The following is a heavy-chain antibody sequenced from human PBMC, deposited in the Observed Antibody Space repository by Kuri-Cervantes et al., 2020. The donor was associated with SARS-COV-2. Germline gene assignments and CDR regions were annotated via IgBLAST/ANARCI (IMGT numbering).Heavy chain of an antibody. D-gene: IGHD4-17*01. J-gene: IGHJ3*02. Sequence: ASVKVSCKASGYTFTGYYMHWVRQAPGQGLEWMGWINPNSGGTNYAQKFQGRVTMTRDTSISAAYMELSRLRSDDTAVYYCARDPTTTVTTGAFDIWGQGTMVTVSS. V-gene: IGHV1-2*02. CDR2: INPNSGGT. CDR3: ARDPTTTVTTGAFDI. CDR1: GYTFTGYY.